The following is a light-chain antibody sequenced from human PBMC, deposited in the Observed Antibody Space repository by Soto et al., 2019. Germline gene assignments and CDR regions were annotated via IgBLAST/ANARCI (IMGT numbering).Light chain of an antibody. CDR2: EVS. Sequence: HSVLTQPASVSGSPGQSITISCTGTSSDVGGYNYVSWYQQHPGKAPKLMIYEVSNRPSGVSNRSSGSKSGNTASLTISGLQAEDEADYYCSSYTSSTLYVFGTGTRSPS. CDR3: SSYTSSTLYV. CDR1: SSDVGGYNY. J-gene: IGLJ1*01. V-gene: IGLV2-14*01.